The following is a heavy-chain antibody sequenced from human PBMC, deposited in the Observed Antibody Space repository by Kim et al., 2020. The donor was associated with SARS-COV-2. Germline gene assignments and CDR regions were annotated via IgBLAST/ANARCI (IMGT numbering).Heavy chain of an antibody. D-gene: IGHD3-10*01. Sequence: GGSLRLSCAASGFTFDDYAMHWVRQAPGKGLEWVSGISWNSGSIGYADSVKGRFTISRDNAKNSLYLQMNSLRAEDTALYYCAKDMGSQGYWGQGTLVTVSS. CDR2: ISWNSGSI. CDR3: AKDMGSQGY. J-gene: IGHJ4*02. CDR1: GFTFDDYA. V-gene: IGHV3-9*01.